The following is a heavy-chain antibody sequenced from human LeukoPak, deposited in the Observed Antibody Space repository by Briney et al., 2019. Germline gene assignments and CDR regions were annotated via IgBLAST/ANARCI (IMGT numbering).Heavy chain of an antibody. CDR3: ARVVDTAMVTNFDY. J-gene: IGHJ4*02. CDR2: IYYSGST. V-gene: IGHV4-39*01. D-gene: IGHD5-18*01. Sequence: SETLSLTCTVSGGSISSSSYYWGWIRQPLGKGLEWIGSIYYSGSTYYNPSLKSRVTISVDTSKNQFSLKLSSVTAADTAVYYCARVVDTAMVTNFDYWGQGTLVTVSS. CDR1: GGSISSSSYY.